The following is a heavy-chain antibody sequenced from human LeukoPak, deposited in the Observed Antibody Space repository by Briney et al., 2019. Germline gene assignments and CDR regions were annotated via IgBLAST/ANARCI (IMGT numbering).Heavy chain of an antibody. V-gene: IGHV3-21*01. Sequence: PGGSLRLSCAASGFTLSSYWMHWVRQAPGKGLEWVSSISSSSSYIYYADSVKGRFTISRGNAKNSLYLQMNSLRAEDTAVYYCAIAPSIAVAGNHDYWGQGTLVTVSS. J-gene: IGHJ4*02. CDR3: AIAPSIAVAGNHDY. CDR2: ISSSSSYI. D-gene: IGHD6-19*01. CDR1: GFTLSSYW.